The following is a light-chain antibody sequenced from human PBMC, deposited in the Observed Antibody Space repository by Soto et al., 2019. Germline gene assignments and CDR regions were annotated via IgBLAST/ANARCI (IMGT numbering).Light chain of an antibody. Sequence: EIVMTQSPATLSLSPGERATLSCRASQSVSTNLAWYQQKPGQGPRLLIFGASNRAIGIPARFSGSGSGTDLTLNISSLEPEDFAVYYCEQYGSSPPSITCGQGTRLEIK. V-gene: IGKV3-15*01. CDR2: GAS. CDR1: QSVSTN. CDR3: EQYGSSPPSIT. J-gene: IGKJ5*01.